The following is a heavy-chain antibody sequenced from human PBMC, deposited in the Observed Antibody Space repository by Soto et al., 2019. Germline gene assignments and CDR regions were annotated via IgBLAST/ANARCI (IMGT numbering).Heavy chain of an antibody. CDR2: ISSSSSYI. J-gene: IGHJ4*02. V-gene: IGHV3-21*01. CDR3: ARGGYDFGWYFDY. D-gene: IGHD5-12*01. Sequence: EVQLVESGGGLVKPGGSLRLSCAASGFTFSSYSMNWVRQAPGKGLEWVSSISSSSSYIYYADSVKGRFTISXXXAKXXXXXXXNSLRAEDTAVYYCARGGYDFGWYFDYWGQGTLVTVSS. CDR1: GFTFSSYS.